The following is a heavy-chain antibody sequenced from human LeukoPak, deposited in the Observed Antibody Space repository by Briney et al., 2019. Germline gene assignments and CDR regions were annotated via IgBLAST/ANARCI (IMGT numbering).Heavy chain of an antibody. V-gene: IGHV3-7*01. Sequence: GGSLRLSCAASGFTFSSYWMSWVRHAPGRGREWVANIKQDGSDKYYVDSVKGRFTISRDNAKNALYLQMNSLRAGDTAVYYCARALYGGYFDYWGQGTLVTVSS. CDR2: IKQDGSDK. CDR3: ARALYGGYFDY. J-gene: IGHJ4*02. CDR1: GFTFSSYW. D-gene: IGHD4-23*01.